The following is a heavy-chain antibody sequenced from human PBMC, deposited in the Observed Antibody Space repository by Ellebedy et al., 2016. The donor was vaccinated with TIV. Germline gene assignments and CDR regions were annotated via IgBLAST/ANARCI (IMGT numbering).Heavy chain of an antibody. V-gene: IGHV3-23*01. CDR3: AKEAAPTGIPHFDD. CDR2: ITASGDRS. CDR1: GFTFSSYA. J-gene: IGHJ4*02. D-gene: IGHD1-14*01. Sequence: PGGSLRLSCAASGFTFSSYAMSWVRQAPGKGPEWVSGITASGDRSLYADSVRGRFTLSRDNSKNTLSLQMYNLRAEDTGVYYCAKEAAPTGIPHFDDWGQGSQVTVSP.